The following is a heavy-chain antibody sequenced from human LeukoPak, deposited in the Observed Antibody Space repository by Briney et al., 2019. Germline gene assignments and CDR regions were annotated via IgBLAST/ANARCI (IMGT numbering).Heavy chain of an antibody. CDR2: INPKRGGT. D-gene: IGHD2-8*01. CDR1: GYTFTGYY. CDR3: ARYGDCSNGVCHFDN. J-gene: IGHJ4*02. Sequence: ASVKVSCKASGYTFTGYYIHWVRQAPGQGLEWMGWINPKRGGTNYAQKFQGRVTMTRDTSISTAYMELSRLRSDDTAVYYCARYGDCSNGVCHFDNWGQGTLVTVSS. V-gene: IGHV1-2*02.